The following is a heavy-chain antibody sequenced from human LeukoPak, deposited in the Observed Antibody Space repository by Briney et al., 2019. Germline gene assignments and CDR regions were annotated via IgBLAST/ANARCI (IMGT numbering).Heavy chain of an antibody. CDR1: GFTFSTYA. J-gene: IGHJ4*02. CDR2: ISGSGGSK. CDR3: AKGYWNPGY. D-gene: IGHD1-1*01. V-gene: IGHV3-23*01. Sequence: GGSLRLSCVASGFTFSTYAMTWVRQAPGKGLEWVSGISGSGGSKYYEDSVKGRFTISRDNTKNTLYLQMNNLRAEDTALEYCAKGYWNPGYWRQGTLVTV.